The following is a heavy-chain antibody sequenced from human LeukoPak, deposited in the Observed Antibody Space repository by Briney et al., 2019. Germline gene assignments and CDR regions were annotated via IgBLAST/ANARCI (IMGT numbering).Heavy chain of an antibody. Sequence: GESLKISCKGSGYSFTSYWIGWVRQTPGKGLEWMGIIYPGDSDTRYSPSFQGQVTISADKSISTAYLQWSSLKASDTAMYYCARHGCSSTSCPDYYYYYGMDVWGQGTTVTVSS. CDR2: IYPGDSDT. V-gene: IGHV5-51*01. D-gene: IGHD2-2*01. CDR3: ARHGCSSTSCPDYYYYYGMDV. J-gene: IGHJ6*02. CDR1: GYSFTSYW.